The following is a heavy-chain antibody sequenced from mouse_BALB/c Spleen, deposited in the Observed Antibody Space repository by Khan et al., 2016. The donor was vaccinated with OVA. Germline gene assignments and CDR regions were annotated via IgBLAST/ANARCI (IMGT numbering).Heavy chain of an antibody. CDR3: ARPYYGSSSLDY. D-gene: IGHD1-1*01. Sequence: EVELVESGGGLVQPGGSLRLSCATSGLTFTDYYMTWVRQPPGKALEWLGFIRNKANGYTTEYSASVEGRFTISRDNSQSILYLQMNTLRAEDSATYYCARPYYGSSSLDYWGQGTTLTVSS. V-gene: IGHV7-3*02. CDR1: GLTFTDYY. J-gene: IGHJ2*01. CDR2: IRNKANGYTT.